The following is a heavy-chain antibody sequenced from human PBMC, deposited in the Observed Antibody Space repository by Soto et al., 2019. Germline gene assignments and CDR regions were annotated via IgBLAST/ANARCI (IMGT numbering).Heavy chain of an antibody. J-gene: IGHJ6*04. V-gene: IGHV4-31*03. CDR2: IYYSGST. CDR3: ARGGAVTTYPSSLMDV. Sequence: SETLSLTCTVSGGSISSGGYYWSWIRQHPGKGLEWIGYIYYSGSTYYNPSLKSRVTISVDTSKNQFSLKLSSVTAADTAVYYCARGGAVTTYPSSLMDVWGKGTTVTVSS. D-gene: IGHD4-4*01. CDR1: GGSISSGGYY.